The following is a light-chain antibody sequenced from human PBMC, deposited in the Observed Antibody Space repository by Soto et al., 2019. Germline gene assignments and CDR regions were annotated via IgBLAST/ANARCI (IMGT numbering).Light chain of an antibody. CDR2: DTS. Sequence: EIVMTQSPATLSVSPGERATLSCRASQGVSSNLAWYQQKPGQAPRLLIYDTSTRATGFPARFSASGSGTEFTLTISSLQSEDCAVYYCQQYNNWPPVFGQGTKLEIK. J-gene: IGKJ2*01. CDR3: QQYNNWPPV. CDR1: QGVSSN. V-gene: IGKV3-15*01.